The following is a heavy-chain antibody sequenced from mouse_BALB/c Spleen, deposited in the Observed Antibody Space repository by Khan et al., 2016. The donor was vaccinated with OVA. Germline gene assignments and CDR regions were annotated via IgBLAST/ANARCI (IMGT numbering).Heavy chain of an antibody. CDR2: IYPGNSDT. CDR1: GYSFTSYW. J-gene: IGHJ3*01. CDR3: TDGNDVGWFAY. D-gene: IGHD2-2*01. Sequence: VQLQQSGTVLARPGASVKMSCKASGYSFTSYWMHWVKQRPGQGLEWIGAIYPGNSDTSYNPKFKGKAKLTSVTSASTAYMELSSLTTEDSAVYYGTDGNDVGWFAYWGEGTLVTVSA. V-gene: IGHV1-5*01.